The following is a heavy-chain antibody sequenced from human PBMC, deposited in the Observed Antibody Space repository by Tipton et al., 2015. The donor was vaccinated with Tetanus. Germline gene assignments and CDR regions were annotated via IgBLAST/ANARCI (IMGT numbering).Heavy chain of an antibody. D-gene: IGHD3-16*01. CDR1: GDSLSNGDYY. V-gene: IGHV4-30-4*01. J-gene: IGHJ6*02. CDR2: IYYSGST. CDR3: ARDQGSTWGGMGYYYGMDV. Sequence: TLSLTCTVSGDSLSNGDYYWSWIRQPPGKGLESIGYIYYSGSTYYNPSLKSRVTISVDTSKNQFSLRLSSVTAADTAVYYCARDQGSTWGGMGYYYGMDVWGQGTTVTVSS.